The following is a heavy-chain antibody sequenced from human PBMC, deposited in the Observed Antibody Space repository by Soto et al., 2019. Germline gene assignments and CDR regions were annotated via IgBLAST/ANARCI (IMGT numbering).Heavy chain of an antibody. J-gene: IGHJ5*02. CDR3: ARWRFLEWTPSGFDP. Sequence: SETLSLTCAVYGGSFSGYYWSWIRQPPGKGLEWIGEINHSGSTNYNPSLKSRVTISVDTSKNQFSLKLSSVTAADTAVYYCARWRFLEWTPSGFDPWGQGTLVTVSS. CDR2: INHSGST. V-gene: IGHV4-34*01. D-gene: IGHD3-3*01. CDR1: GGSFSGYY.